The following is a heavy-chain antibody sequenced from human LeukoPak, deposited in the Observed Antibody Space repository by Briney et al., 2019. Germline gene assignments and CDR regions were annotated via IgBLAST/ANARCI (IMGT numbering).Heavy chain of an antibody. J-gene: IGHJ4*02. CDR2: IYYSGST. Sequence: PSETLSLTCTVSGGSISSYYWSWIRQPPGKGLEWIGYIYYSGSTNYNPSLKSRVTISVDTSKNQFSLKLSSVTAADTAVYYCAREGEFHYFDYWGQGTLVTVSS. CDR3: AREGEFHYFDY. D-gene: IGHD3-16*01. CDR1: GGSISSYY. V-gene: IGHV4-59*01.